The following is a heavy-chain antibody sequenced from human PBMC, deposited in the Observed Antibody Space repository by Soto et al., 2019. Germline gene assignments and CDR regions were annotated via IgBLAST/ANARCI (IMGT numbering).Heavy chain of an antibody. J-gene: IGHJ6*02. Sequence: EVQLVESGGGLVQPGGSLKLSCAASGFTFSGSAMHWVRQTSGKGLEWVGHVRNKANNYATSYSASVEGRFTISRDDSKDTAYLQMTNLKAEDTAMYYCARQWRTSVHGTDYNYGMDVWGQGTTVTVSS. CDR1: GFTFSGSA. CDR2: VRNKANNYAT. CDR3: ARQWRTSVHGTDYNYGMDV. V-gene: IGHV3-73*02. D-gene: IGHD6-19*01.